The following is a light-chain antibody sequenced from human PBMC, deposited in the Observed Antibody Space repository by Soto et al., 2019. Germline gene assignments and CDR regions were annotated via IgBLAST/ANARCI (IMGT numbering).Light chain of an antibody. CDR3: QQRNYPLT. CDR2: DAS. J-gene: IGKJ4*01. Sequence: EIVLTHSPATLSLSPGEIATLSCRASQSVGRNLGWYQQKPGQSPRLLIYDASNRATGIPARFSGSGSGTDFTLSISTLEPEDFAVYYCQQRNYPLTFGGGTKVDIK. V-gene: IGKV3-11*01. CDR1: QSVGRN.